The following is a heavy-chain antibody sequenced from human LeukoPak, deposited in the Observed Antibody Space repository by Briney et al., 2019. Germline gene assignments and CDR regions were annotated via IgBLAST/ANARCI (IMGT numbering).Heavy chain of an antibody. J-gene: IGHJ4*02. V-gene: IGHV3-74*03. Sequence: PGGSPRLSCAASGFTFSSYWMHWVRQVPGKGLLWVSRMNTDGSYTTYADSVKGRFTISRDNAKNTLFLQMNSLRAEDTAVYYCARGMGTIADWGQGTLVTVSS. CDR3: ARGMGTIAD. CDR2: MNTDGSYT. CDR1: GFTFSSYW. D-gene: IGHD1-7*01.